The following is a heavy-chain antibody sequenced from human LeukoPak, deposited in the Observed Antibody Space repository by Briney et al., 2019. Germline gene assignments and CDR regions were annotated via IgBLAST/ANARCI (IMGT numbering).Heavy chain of an antibody. J-gene: IGHJ4*02. CDR1: GGSISSYY. CDR2: IYYSGST. D-gene: IGHD4-23*01. CDR3: ARGDYGGSNFDY. V-gene: IGHV4-59*01. Sequence: PSETLSLTCTVSGGSISSYYWSWIRQPPGKGLEWIGYIYYSGSTNYNPSLKSRVTISVDTSKNQFSLKLSSVTAADTAVYYCARGDYGGSNFDYWGQGTQVTVSS.